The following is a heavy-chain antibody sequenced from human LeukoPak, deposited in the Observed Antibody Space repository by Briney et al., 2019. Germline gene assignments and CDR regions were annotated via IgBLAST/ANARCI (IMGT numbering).Heavy chain of an antibody. J-gene: IGHJ4*02. V-gene: IGHV4-59*01. CDR2: IYYSGST. Sequence: SETLSLTCTVSGGSISSYYWSWIRQPPGKGLEWIGYIYYSGSTNYNPSLKSRVTISVDTSKNQFSLKLSSVTAADTAVYYCAKSFGPVIAAAGTGADWGQGTLVTVSS. CDR3: AKSFGPVIAAAGTGAD. CDR1: GGSISSYY. D-gene: IGHD6-13*01.